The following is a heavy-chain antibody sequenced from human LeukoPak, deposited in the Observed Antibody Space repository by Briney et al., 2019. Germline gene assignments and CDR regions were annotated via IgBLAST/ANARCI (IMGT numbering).Heavy chain of an antibody. CDR2: IRYDGSNK. J-gene: IGHJ3*02. CDR1: GFTFSSYG. D-gene: IGHD3-22*01. CDR3: AKVHYGPLWYYYDSSGSGDAFDI. Sequence: PGGSLRLSCAASGFTFSSYGMHWVRQAPGKGLEWVAFIRYDGSNKYYADSVKGRFTISRDNSKNTLYLQMNSLRAEDTAVYYCAKVHYGPLWYYYDSSGSGDAFDIWGQGTMVTVSS. V-gene: IGHV3-30*02.